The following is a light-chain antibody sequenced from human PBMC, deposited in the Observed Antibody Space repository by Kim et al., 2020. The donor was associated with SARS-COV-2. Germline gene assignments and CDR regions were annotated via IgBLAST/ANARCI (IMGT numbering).Light chain of an antibody. V-gene: IGKV3-15*01. Sequence: SPGERATLSCRARQSVGTNVAWYQQKPGQAPQLLIYGASTRAAGIPARFSGSGSGTEFTLTISSLQSEDLAVYSCQQYDDWPPWTFGQGTKVEIK. CDR3: QQYDDWPPWT. CDR1: QSVGTN. J-gene: IGKJ1*01. CDR2: GAS.